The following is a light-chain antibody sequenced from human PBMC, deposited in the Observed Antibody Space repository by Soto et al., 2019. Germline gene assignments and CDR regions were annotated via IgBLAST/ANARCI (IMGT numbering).Light chain of an antibody. CDR3: QQYNNWTIT. CDR2: GAS. J-gene: IGKJ5*01. CDR1: QSVADN. Sequence: VMTQSPATRSLSAGERVTLSCRSSQSVADNLAWFQQKPGQGPRLLIYGASTRATGIPARFSGSGSETDGTLTISSLRYEDSSVYHCQQYNNWTITFGQGTRLEIK. V-gene: IGKV3-15*01.